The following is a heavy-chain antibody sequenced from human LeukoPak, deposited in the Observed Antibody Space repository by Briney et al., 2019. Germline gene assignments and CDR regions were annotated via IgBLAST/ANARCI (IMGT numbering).Heavy chain of an antibody. V-gene: IGHV4-4*07. CDR1: GGSIGSYY. D-gene: IGHD1-26*01. J-gene: IGHJ4*02. Sequence: SDTLSLTCTVSGGSIGSYYWSWVRQPAGKGLEWIGRSYTTGRTIYNPPLKSRVTMSLDTSKNQLSLNLSSVTAADTAVYYCARSGGSGFQLDSWGQGTLVTVSS. CDR2: SYTTGRT. CDR3: ARSGGSGFQLDS.